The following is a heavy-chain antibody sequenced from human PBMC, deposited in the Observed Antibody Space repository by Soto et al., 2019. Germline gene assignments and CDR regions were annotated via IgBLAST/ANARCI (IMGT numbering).Heavy chain of an antibody. J-gene: IGHJ6*02. Sequence: GASGKVSCKTSGYSFTKYGLHWVRQAPGQRLEWMGWINPGNGDTKYSQKFQGRVTITRDTSATTAYMELSSLRSEDSAVFYCARTDCSSTSCYNYYYYGMDVWGQGTTVTVSS. CDR3: ARTDCSSTSCYNYYYYGMDV. V-gene: IGHV1-3*01. CDR2: INPGNGDT. D-gene: IGHD2-2*01. CDR1: GYSFTKYG.